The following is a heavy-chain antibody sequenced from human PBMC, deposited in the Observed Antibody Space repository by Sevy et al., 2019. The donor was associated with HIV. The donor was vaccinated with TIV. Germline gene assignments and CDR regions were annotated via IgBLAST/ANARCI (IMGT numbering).Heavy chain of an antibody. CDR3: AKVTLWELLAAHDAFDV. Sequence: GGSLRLSCAASGFSFSGYVMNWVRQAPGKGLEWVSSISGRDSSTYYADSVRGRFIISRDNSENTLYLQMSGLRAEDTAVYYCAKVTLWELLAAHDAFDVWGQGTMVTV. D-gene: IGHD1-26*01. CDR2: ISGRDSST. V-gene: IGHV3-23*01. CDR1: GFSFSGYV. J-gene: IGHJ3*01.